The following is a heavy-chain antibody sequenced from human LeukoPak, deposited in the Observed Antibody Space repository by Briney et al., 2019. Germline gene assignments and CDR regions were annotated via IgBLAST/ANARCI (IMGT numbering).Heavy chain of an antibody. CDR3: ARVIVNGGMDV. D-gene: IGHD2/OR15-2a*01. Sequence: HSGGSLRLSCTVSGFTFSSNSMNWVRQAPGKGLEWVSFISTSSSAIYYTDSVKGRFTISRDNSKNTLFLQMNSLRAEDTALYYCARVIVNGGMDVWGQGTTVTVSS. V-gene: IGHV3-48*01. CDR1: GFTFSSNS. J-gene: IGHJ6*02. CDR2: ISTSSSAI.